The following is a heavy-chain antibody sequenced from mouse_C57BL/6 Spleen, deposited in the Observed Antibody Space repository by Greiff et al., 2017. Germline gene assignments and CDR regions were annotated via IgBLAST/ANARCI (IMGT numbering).Heavy chain of an antibody. CDR2: ISSGSSTI. Sequence: EVQGVESGGGLVKPGGSLKLSCAASGFTFSDYGMHWVRQAPEKGLEWVAYISSGSSTIYYADTVKGRFTISRANAKNTLFLQMTSLRSEDTAMYYCARGDGYYEGYFDVWGTGTTVTVSS. V-gene: IGHV5-17*01. D-gene: IGHD2-3*01. J-gene: IGHJ1*03. CDR1: GFTFSDYG. CDR3: ARGDGYYEGYFDV.